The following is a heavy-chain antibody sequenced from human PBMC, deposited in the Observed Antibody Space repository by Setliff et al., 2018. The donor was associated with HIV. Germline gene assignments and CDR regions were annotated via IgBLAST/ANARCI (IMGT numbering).Heavy chain of an antibody. J-gene: IGHJ3*02. Sequence: GASVKVSCAASGFTFNNYWMNWVRQVPGKGLVWVARISPDGRSTTHADAVKGRFAISRDNAKNTLYLHMNSLRAEDTSVYHCALVGGITVPPDGFDIWGQGTMVTVSS. V-gene: IGHV3-74*01. CDR1: GFTFNNYW. CDR2: ISPDGRST. D-gene: IGHD3-22*01. CDR3: ALVGGITVPPDGFDI.